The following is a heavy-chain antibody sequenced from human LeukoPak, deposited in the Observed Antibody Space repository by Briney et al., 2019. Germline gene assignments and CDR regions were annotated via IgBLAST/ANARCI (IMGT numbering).Heavy chain of an antibody. D-gene: IGHD3-22*01. Sequence: GGSLRLSCAASGFTFSSHWMSWVRQAPGKGLEWVANIKQDGGEQFYVDSVKGRFTISRDNAKNSVYLQMSSLRAEDTAVYYCAKGQGSGYYPFDYWGQGTLVTVSS. J-gene: IGHJ4*02. CDR2: IKQDGGEQ. CDR1: GFTFSSHW. CDR3: AKGQGSGYYPFDY. V-gene: IGHV3-7*01.